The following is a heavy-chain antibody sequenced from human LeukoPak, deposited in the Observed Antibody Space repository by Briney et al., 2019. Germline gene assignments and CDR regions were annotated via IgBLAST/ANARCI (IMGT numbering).Heavy chain of an antibody. CDR2: IYYSRST. V-gene: IGHV4-59*01. Sequence: SETLSLTCTVSGGSISSYYWSWIRQPPGKGLEWIGYIYYSRSTNYNPSLKSRVTISVDTSKNQFSLKLSSVTAADTVVYYCARASYDFWSAPFDYWGQGTLVTVSS. D-gene: IGHD3-3*01. CDR1: GGSISSYY. J-gene: IGHJ4*02. CDR3: ARASYDFWSAPFDY.